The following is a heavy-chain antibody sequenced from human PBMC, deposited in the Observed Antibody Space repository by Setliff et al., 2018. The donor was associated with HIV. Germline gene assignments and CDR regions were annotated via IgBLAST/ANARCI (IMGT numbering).Heavy chain of an antibody. J-gene: IGHJ4*02. CDR3: ATGTAATGTGVGY. Sequence: SETLSLTCTVSSDSTSSRSDFWWGWIRQPPGKGLEWIGSIYHTGQTYDNPSVKSRLTISVDTDENQFSLKLRSVTAAETAVYYCATGTAATGTGVGYWGQGTLVTVSS. CDR2: IYHTGQT. CDR1: SDSTSSRSDF. V-gene: IGHV4-39*01. D-gene: IGHD6-13*01.